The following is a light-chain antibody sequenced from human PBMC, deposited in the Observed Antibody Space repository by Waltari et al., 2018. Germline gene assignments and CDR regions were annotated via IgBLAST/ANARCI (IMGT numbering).Light chain of an antibody. J-gene: IGLJ3*02. Sequence: QSALTQPASVSGSPGQSITISCTGTSSDVGNYNLVSCYPQYPGKAPKVMIYDENRRPSGVSDRFSGSKSGNTASLTISGVQAEDEADYYCCSYAGSYTWVFGGGTKLTVL. CDR3: CSYAGSYTWV. V-gene: IGLV2-23*01. CDR1: SSDVGNYNL. CDR2: DEN.